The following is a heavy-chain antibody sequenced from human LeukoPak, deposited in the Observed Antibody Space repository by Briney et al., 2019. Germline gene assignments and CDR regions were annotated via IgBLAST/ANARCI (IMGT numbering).Heavy chain of an antibody. CDR1: GFTFSSYG. CDR2: IWYDGSNK. J-gene: IGHJ4*02. D-gene: IGHD3-10*01. CDR3: ARSGSGSSSYDY. V-gene: IGHV3-33*01. Sequence: GGSLRLSCAASGFTFSSYGMHWVRQAPGKGLEWVVVIWYDGSNKYYADSVKGRFTISRDNSKNTLYLQMNSLRAEDTAVYYCARSGSGSSSYDYWGQGTLVTVSS.